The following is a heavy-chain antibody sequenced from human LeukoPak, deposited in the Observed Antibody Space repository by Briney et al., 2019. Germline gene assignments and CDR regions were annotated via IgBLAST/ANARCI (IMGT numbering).Heavy chain of an antibody. V-gene: IGHV1-69*13. Sequence: EASVNVSCKASGGTFSSYAISWVRQAPGQGLEWMGGIIPIFGTANYAQKFQGRVTITADESTSTAYMELSSLRSEDTAVYYCASPSPYYGGNFDYWGQGTLVTVSS. J-gene: IGHJ4*02. CDR1: GGTFSSYA. CDR2: IIPIFGTA. CDR3: ASPSPYYGGNFDY. D-gene: IGHD4-23*01.